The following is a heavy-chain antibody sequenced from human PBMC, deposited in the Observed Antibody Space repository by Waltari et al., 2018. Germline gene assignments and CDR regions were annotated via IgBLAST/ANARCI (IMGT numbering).Heavy chain of an antibody. CDR2: VSGNGLRT. Sequence: EVQLLESGGGLVRAGGAMRLSWAASGIIFGSYAMGWVRQSSGKGLELVAAVSGNGLRTYYADSVKGRFTISRDNSKNTVSLEMNSLRADDTAVYYCTKSGSFFYDASAAIFDPWGQGTRVTVSS. D-gene: IGHD3-16*01. J-gene: IGHJ5*02. CDR3: TKSGSFFYDASAAIFDP. V-gene: IGHV3-23*01. CDR1: GIIFGSYA.